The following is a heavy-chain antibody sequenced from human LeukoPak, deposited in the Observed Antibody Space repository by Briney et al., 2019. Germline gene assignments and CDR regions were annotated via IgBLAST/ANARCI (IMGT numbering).Heavy chain of an antibody. V-gene: IGHV3-48*02. D-gene: IGHD1-1*01. J-gene: IGHJ4*02. CDR2: SRGSSNTI. CDR1: GFTFSSYS. Sequence: GGSLRLSCAVSGFTFSSYSVNWVRQAPGKGLEWVSYSRGSSNTIWYADSVKGRFTISIDNAKNSLYLQMNSLRDEDTAVYYCARDYNFAFDYWGQGTLVTVSS. CDR3: ARDYNFAFDY.